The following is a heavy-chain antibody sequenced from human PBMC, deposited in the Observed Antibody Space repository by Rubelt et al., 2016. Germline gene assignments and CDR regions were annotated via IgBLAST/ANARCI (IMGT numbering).Heavy chain of an antibody. CDR2: IYSGGST. CDR1: GFTFSSYS. Sequence: EVQLVESGGGLVQPGGSLRLSCAASGFTFSSYSMNWVRQAPGKGLEWVSVIYSGGSTYYADSVKGRFTISRDNSKNTLYLQMNSLRAEDTAVYYCAKRGGSAPQNFDYWGQGTLLTVSS. CDR3: AKRGGSAPQNFDY. V-gene: IGHV3-23*03. D-gene: IGHD6-19*01. J-gene: IGHJ4*02.